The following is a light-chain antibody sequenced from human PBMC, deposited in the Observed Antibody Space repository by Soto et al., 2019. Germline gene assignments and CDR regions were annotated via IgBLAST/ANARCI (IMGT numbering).Light chain of an antibody. CDR3: QQLNRYVFA. J-gene: IGKJ3*01. CDR1: QDVSRY. CDR2: AAS. Sequence: DIQLTQSPSFLSASVGDRVTITCRASQDVSRYLAWYQQKPGKAPNLLIYAASTLRSGVPSRFSGSGSETEFTLTISSLQPEDFATYCCQQLNRYVFAFGPGTKVDIK. V-gene: IGKV1-9*01.